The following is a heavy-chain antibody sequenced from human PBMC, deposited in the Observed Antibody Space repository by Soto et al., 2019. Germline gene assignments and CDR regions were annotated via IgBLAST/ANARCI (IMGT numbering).Heavy chain of an antibody. Sequence: EVQLVESGGGLVQPGGSLRLSCAASGFRFSIYSMNWVRQAPGKGLEWSAYITSDTNTIKYADSVKDRFTVSRDNGKNSVYLQMNSLRDEDTAVYYCARSVEGHFDYWGQGTVVTVSA. CDR1: GFRFSIYS. D-gene: IGHD6-19*01. CDR2: ITSDTNTI. V-gene: IGHV3-48*02. CDR3: ARSVEGHFDY. J-gene: IGHJ4*02.